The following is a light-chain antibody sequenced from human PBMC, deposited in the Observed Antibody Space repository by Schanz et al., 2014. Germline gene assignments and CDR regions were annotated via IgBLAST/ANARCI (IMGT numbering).Light chain of an antibody. CDR3: HQYGDSPLT. V-gene: IGKV3-20*01. CDR1: QSVRSRN. Sequence: EIVLTQSPGTLSLSPGDWATLSCRASQSVRSRNLAWYQQKPGQAPRLLIFDASNRATGVPDRFSGSGSGTDFTLTISRLEPEDNAVYHCHQYGDSPLTFGQGTRLEIK. J-gene: IGKJ5*01. CDR2: DAS.